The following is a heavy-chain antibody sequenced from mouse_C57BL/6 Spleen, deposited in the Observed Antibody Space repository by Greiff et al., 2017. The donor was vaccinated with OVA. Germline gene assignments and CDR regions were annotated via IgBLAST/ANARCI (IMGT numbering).Heavy chain of an antibody. CDR3: AKNDGDYMDY. V-gene: IGHV1-58*01. CDR1: GYTFTSYG. CDR2: IHIGNGYT. Sequence: VQLQQSGAELVRPGSSVKMSCKTSGYTFTSYGINWVKQRPGQGLEWIGNIHIGNGYTDYNDKFKGKATLTSDTSSSTSYMPLSSLTSEDSAIYFCAKNDGDYMDYWGQGTSVTVSS. D-gene: IGHD2-3*01. J-gene: IGHJ4*01.